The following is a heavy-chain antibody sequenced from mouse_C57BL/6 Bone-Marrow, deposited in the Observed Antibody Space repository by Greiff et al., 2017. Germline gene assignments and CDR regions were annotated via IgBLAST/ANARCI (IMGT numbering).Heavy chain of an antibody. D-gene: IGHD2-1*01. V-gene: IGHV1-64*01. CDR1: GYTFTSYW. CDR2: IHPNSGST. J-gene: IGHJ3*01. Sequence: QVQLQQPGAELVKPGASVKLSCKASGYTFTSYWMHWVKQRPGQGLEWIGMIHPNSGSTNYNEKFKSKATLTVDKSSSTAYMQLSSLTSEDSAVYYCARPDGNCEAWFAYWGQGTLVTVSA. CDR3: ARPDGNCEAWFAY.